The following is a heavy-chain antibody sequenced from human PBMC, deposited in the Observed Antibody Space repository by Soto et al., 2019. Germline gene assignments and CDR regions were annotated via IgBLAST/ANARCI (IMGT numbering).Heavy chain of an antibody. CDR3: VREILGEAKKYYYYGMDV. Sequence: QVQLVESGGGVVQPGRSLRLSCAASGFTFSSYGMHWVRQAPGKGLEWVAVIWYDGSNKYYADSVKGRFTISRDNSKNTLYLQMNSLRAEDTAVYYCVREILGEAKKYYYYGMDVWGQGTTVTVSS. CDR1: GFTFSSYG. V-gene: IGHV3-33*01. J-gene: IGHJ6*02. D-gene: IGHD3-10*01. CDR2: IWYDGSNK.